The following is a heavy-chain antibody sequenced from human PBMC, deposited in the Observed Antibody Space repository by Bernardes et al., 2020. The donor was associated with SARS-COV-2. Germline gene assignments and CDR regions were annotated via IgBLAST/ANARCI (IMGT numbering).Heavy chain of an antibody. V-gene: IGHV4-39*07. D-gene: IGHD3-3*01. J-gene: IGHJ6*03. CDR1: GGSISSSSYY. Sequence: SETLSLTCTVSGGSISSSSYYWGWIRQPPGKGLEWIGSIYYSGSTYYNPSLKSRVTISVDTSKNQFSLKLSSVTAADTAVYYCARALLEWLLPFYYYYMDVWGKGTTVTVSS. CDR2: IYYSGST. CDR3: ARALLEWLLPFYYYYMDV.